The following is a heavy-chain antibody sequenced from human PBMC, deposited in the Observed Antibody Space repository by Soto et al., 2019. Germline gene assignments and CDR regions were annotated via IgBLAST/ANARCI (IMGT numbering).Heavy chain of an antibody. Sequence: SGPRLVNPTQTLTLTCTFSGFSLSTRGLGVGWIRQPPGKALEWLALIYWNDDKRYSSSLESRLTITKDSSKNQVVLTMTNMDPVDTGTYYCAHRGCGGATCYTYSWWGPGTLVTVAS. J-gene: IGHJ4*02. CDR2: IYWNDDK. V-gene: IGHV2-5*01. CDR1: GFSLSTRGLG. CDR3: AHRGCGGATCYTYSW. D-gene: IGHD2-15*01.